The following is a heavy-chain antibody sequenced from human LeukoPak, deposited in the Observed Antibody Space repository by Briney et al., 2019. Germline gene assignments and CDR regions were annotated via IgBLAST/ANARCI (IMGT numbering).Heavy chain of an antibody. D-gene: IGHD2-2*01. J-gene: IGHJ3*02. V-gene: IGHV3-21*01. CDR2: ISSSSSYI. CDR1: EFTFSSYS. CDR3: ARSMLARHCSSTSCPPGRAFDI. Sequence: KSGGSLRLSCAASEFTFSSYSMNWVRQAPGKGLEWVSSISSSSSYIYYADSVKGRFTISRDNAKNSLYLQMNSLRAEDTAVYYCARSMLARHCSSTSCPPGRAFDIWGQGTMVTVSS.